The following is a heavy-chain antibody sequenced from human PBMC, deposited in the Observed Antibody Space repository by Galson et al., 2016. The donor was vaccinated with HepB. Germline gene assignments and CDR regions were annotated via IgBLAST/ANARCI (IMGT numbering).Heavy chain of an antibody. Sequence: SETLSLTCTVSGGSINFYYWSWIRQSPGKGLEWIGQIYYSGNTKYNPSLKRRATISVDTSKNQFSLKLNSVTAADTAIYYCARGGSYYGAFDSWGQGTQVTVSS. CDR3: ARGGSYYGAFDS. V-gene: IGHV4-59*01. D-gene: IGHD1-26*01. CDR1: GGSINFYY. CDR2: IYYSGNT. J-gene: IGHJ5*01.